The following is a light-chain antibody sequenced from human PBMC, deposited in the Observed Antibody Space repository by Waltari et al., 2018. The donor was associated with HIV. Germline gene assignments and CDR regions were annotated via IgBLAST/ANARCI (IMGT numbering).Light chain of an antibody. Sequence: QAVVTQEPSLTVSPGGTVTLTCGSSTGPVTSGHHPYWCQQRPGQAPRTLIYDATNKFSWTPARFSGSLLGGKAALTLSGAQPDDEADYYCLLSYSGARPWVFGGGTKLTVL. V-gene: IGLV7-46*01. CDR3: LLSYSGARPWV. CDR1: TGPVTSGHH. CDR2: DAT. J-gene: IGLJ3*02.